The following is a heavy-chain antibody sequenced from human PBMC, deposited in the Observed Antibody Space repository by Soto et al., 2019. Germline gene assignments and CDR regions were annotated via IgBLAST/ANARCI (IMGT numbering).Heavy chain of an antibody. D-gene: IGHD6-19*01. J-gene: IGHJ6*03. V-gene: IGHV1-8*01. CDR1: GYTFTSYD. CDR3: ARGIAVAGTYYYYYYMDV. Sequence: ASVKVSCKASGYTFTSYDINWVRQATGQGLEWMGWMNPNSGNTGYAQKFQGRVTMTRNTSISTAYMELSSLRSEDTAVYYCARGIAVAGTYYYYYYMDVWGKGTTVTVSS. CDR2: MNPNSGNT.